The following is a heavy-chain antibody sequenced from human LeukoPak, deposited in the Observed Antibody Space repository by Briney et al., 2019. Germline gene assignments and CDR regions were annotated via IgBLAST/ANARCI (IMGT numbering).Heavy chain of an antibody. CDR2: ISGSGGST. CDR3: ARGSAMADFDY. CDR1: GFTFSSYG. Sequence: GGSLRLSCAASGFTFSSYGMSWVRQAPGKGLEWVSAISGSGGSTYYADSVKGRFTISRDNAKNSLYLQMNSLRAEDTAVYYCARGSAMADFDYWGQGTLVTVSS. D-gene: IGHD5-18*01. V-gene: IGHV3-23*01. J-gene: IGHJ4*02.